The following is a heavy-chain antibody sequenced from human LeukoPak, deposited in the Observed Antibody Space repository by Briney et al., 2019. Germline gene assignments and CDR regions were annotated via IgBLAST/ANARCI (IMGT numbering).Heavy chain of an antibody. CDR1: GFILSTSG. Sequence: GSLRLSCVVSGFILSTSGMSWVRQAPGKGLEWVSGITDNIGYTYYADSVKGRFTISRDTSKNTLWLQMNSLRAEDTAVYYCAKGVSSLDFWGQGTLVTVSP. CDR3: AKGVSSLDF. V-gene: IGHV3-23*01. D-gene: IGHD3-3*01. J-gene: IGHJ4*02. CDR2: ITDNIGYT.